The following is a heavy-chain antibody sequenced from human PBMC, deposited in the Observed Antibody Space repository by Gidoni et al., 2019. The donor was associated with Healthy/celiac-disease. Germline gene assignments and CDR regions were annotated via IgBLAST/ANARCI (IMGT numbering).Heavy chain of an antibody. Sequence: VDDYAMHWVRHAPGKGLEWVSGISWNSRSIGYADSVKGRFTISRDNAKNSLYLQMNSLRAEDTALYYCAKGYCSGGSCYSDFQHWGQGTLVTVSS. CDR1: VDDYA. V-gene: IGHV3-9*01. J-gene: IGHJ1*01. D-gene: IGHD2-15*01. CDR2: ISWNSRSI. CDR3: AKGYCSGGSCYSDFQH.